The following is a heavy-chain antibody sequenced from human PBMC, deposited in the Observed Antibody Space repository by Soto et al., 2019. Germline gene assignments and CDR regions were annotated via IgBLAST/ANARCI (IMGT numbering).Heavy chain of an antibody. V-gene: IGHV3-23*01. D-gene: IGHD5-18*01. Sequence: GGSLRLSCAASGFSFSSYAVSWVRQAPGKGLEWVSAISGSGGSTYYADSVKGRFTISRDNSKNTLYLQMDSLRAEDTAVYYCARVGYTRGAFDIWGQGPMVTVSS. CDR1: GFSFSSYA. CDR2: ISGSGGST. CDR3: ARVGYTRGAFDI. J-gene: IGHJ3*02.